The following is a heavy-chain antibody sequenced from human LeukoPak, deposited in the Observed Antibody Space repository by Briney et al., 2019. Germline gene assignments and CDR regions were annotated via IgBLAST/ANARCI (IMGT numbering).Heavy chain of an antibody. D-gene: IGHD5-18*01. CDR2: IYHSGNT. J-gene: IGHJ6*03. V-gene: IGHV4-30-2*01. CDR3: ARVDRGYSYGTNGGYYYYMDV. Sequence: SETLSLTCSVSGDSIHSTGYYWSWIRQPPGKGLEWIGYIYHSGNTQYNPSLRGRVTISIDKSKNQFSLKLSSVTAADTAVYYCARVDRGYSYGTNGGYYYYMDVWGKGTTVTVSS. CDR1: GDSIHSTGYY.